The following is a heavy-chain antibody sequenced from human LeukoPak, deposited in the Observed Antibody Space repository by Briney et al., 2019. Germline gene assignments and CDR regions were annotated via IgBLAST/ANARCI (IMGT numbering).Heavy chain of an antibody. CDR1: GYIFTDYF. V-gene: IGHV1-2*02. Sequence: ASAKVSCRASGYIFTDYFLHWVRQAPGQGLEWMGWFNPNSGGVNYARKFQGRVTMTRDTSISTVYMELTSLTSDDTAVFYCARRRDSLALGIWGQGTMVTVSS. D-gene: IGHD3-16*01. CDR2: FNPNSGGV. CDR3: ARRRDSLALGI. J-gene: IGHJ3*02.